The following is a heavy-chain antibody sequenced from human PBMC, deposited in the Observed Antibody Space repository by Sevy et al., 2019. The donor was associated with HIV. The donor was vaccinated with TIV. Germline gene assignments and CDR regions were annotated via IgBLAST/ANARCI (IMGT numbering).Heavy chain of an antibody. J-gene: IGHJ3*02. V-gene: IGHV3-21*01. CDR1: GFTFSSYS. CDR2: ISSSSSYI. CDR3: ARGFAVYDAFDI. D-gene: IGHD2-8*01. Sequence: GGSLRLSCAASGFTFSSYSMNWVRQTPGKGLEWVSSISSSSSYIYYADSVKGRFTISRDNAKNSLYLQMNSLRAEDTAVYYCARGFAVYDAFDIWGQGTMVTVSS.